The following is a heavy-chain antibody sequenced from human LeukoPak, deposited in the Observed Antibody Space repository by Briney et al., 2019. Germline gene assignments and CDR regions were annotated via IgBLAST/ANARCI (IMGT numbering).Heavy chain of an antibody. D-gene: IGHD3-9*01. J-gene: IGHJ4*02. V-gene: IGHV3-23*01. CDR3: ARHDWLSGVSYQYFCDY. Sequence: PGGSLRLSCAASGFTFSSYSMNWVRQAPGKGLEWVSAISGSGGSTYYADSVKGRFTISRDNSKNTLYLQMNSLRAEDTAVYYCARHDWLSGVSYQYFCDYWGQGTLVTVSS. CDR1: GFTFSSYS. CDR2: ISGSGGST.